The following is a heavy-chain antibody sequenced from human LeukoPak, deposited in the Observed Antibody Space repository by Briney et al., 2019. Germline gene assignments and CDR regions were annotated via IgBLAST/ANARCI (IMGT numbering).Heavy chain of an antibody. D-gene: IGHD3-22*01. CDR2: INSDGSST. J-gene: IGHJ3*02. CDR3: AKYYDSSGYYPNDAFDI. Sequence: PGGSLRLSCAASGFTFSSYWMHWVRQAPGKGLVWVSRINSDGSSTSYADSVKGRFTISRDNAKNTLYLQMNSLRAEDTAVYYCAKYYDSSGYYPNDAFDIWGQGTMVTVSS. CDR1: GFTFSSYW. V-gene: IGHV3-74*01.